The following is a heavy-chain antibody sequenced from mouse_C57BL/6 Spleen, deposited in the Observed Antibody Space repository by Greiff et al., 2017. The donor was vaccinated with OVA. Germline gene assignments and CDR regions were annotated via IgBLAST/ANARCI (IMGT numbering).Heavy chain of an antibody. CDR1: GYTFTSYW. Sequence: VQLQQPGAEPVKPGASVKLSCKASGYTFTSYWMHWVKQRPGQGLEWIGMIHPNSGSTNYNEKFKSKATLTVDKSSSTAYMQLSSLTSEDSAVYYCARTWSYAMDYWGQGTSVTVSS. D-gene: IGHD1-1*02. V-gene: IGHV1-64*01. CDR2: IHPNSGST. CDR3: ARTWSYAMDY. J-gene: IGHJ4*01.